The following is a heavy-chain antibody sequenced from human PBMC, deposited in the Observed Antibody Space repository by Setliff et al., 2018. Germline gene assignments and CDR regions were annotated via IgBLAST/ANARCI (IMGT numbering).Heavy chain of an antibody. J-gene: IGHJ4*02. CDR3: ARVRLGLPMVDY. D-gene: IGHD5-18*01. V-gene: IGHV1-24*01. CDR2: FDPEDGET. Sequence: ASVKISCKVSGYTLTELSMHWVRQAPGKGLEWMGGFDPEDGETIYAQKFQGRVTMTEDTSTDTAYMELSSLRSEDTAVYYCARVRLGLPMVDYWGQGTLVTVSS. CDR1: GYTLTELS.